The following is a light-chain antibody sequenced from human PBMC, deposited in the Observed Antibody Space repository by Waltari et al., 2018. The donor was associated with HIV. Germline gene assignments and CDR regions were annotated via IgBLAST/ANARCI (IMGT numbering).Light chain of an antibody. V-gene: IGLV1-47*01. CDR2: TNN. CDR1: SSNIGRNY. J-gene: IGLJ2*01. Sequence: QSVLTQPPSASGTPGQRVTISCSGSSSNIGRNYVYWYQQLPGTAPKLLIYTNNQRPSGVPDRFAGSKSGTSASRAISGLRSEDEADYYCAAWDASLSVVFGGGTKLTVL. CDR3: AAWDASLSVV.